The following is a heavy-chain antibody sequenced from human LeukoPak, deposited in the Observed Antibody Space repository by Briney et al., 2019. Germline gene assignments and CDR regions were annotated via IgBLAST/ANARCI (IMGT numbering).Heavy chain of an antibody. CDR1: GFTFDDYA. CDR3: AKGRLFREFDY. J-gene: IGHJ4*02. Sequence: SGGSLRLSCAASGFTFDDYAMHWVRQAPGKGLEWVSGISWNSGSIGYADSVKGRFTISRDNAKNSLYLQMNSLRAEDTALYYYAKGRLFREFDYWGQGTLVTVSS. CDR2: ISWNSGSI. V-gene: IGHV3-9*01. D-gene: IGHD1-26*01.